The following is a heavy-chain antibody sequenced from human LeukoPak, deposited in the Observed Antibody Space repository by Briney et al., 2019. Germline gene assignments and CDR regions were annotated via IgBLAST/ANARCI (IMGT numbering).Heavy chain of an antibody. D-gene: IGHD3-3*01. V-gene: IGHV1-69*04. CDR3: ARDPPAYYDFWSGYRRSPDAFDI. J-gene: IGHJ3*02. CDR2: IIPILGIA. Sequence: SVKVSCKASGGTFSSYTISWVRQAPGQGLEWMGRIIPILGIANYAQKFQGRVTITAGKSTSTAYMELSSLRSEDPAVYYCARDPPAYYDFWSGYRRSPDAFDIWGQGTMVTVSS. CDR1: GGTFSSYT.